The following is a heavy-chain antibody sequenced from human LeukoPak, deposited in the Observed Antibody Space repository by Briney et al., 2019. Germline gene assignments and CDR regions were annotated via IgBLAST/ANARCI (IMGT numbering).Heavy chain of an antibody. J-gene: IGHJ3*02. CDR2: ISSSSSYI. V-gene: IGHV3-21*01. CDR1: GFTFSSYS. D-gene: IGHD2-15*01. Sequence: GGSLRLSCAASGFTFSSYSMNWVRQAPGKGLEWVSSISSSSSYIYYADSVKGRFTISRDNAKNSLYLQMNSLRAEDTAVCYCAVVVVTDAFDIWGQGTMVTVSS. CDR3: AVVVVTDAFDI.